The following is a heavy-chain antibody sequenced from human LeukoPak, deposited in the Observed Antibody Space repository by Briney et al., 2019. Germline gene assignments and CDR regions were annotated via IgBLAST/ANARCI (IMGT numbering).Heavy chain of an antibody. CDR2: INPNSGGT. CDR3: ATHPGTTGTWAFDY. Sequence: ASVKVSRTASGYTFTGYYMHWVRQAPGQGLEWMGWINPNSGGTNYAQKFQGRVTMTRDTSISTAYMELSRLRSDDTAVYYCATHPGTTGTWAFDYWGQGTLVTVSS. D-gene: IGHD1-1*01. J-gene: IGHJ4*02. CDR1: GYTFTGYY. V-gene: IGHV1-2*02.